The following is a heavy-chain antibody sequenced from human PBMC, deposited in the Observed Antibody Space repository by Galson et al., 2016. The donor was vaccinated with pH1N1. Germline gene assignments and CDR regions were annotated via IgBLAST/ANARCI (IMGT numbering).Heavy chain of an antibody. Sequence: QSGAEVTKPGESLKISCKGSGYSFTSYWIGWVRQMPGKGLEWMGIIYPGDSDTRYSPSFQGQVTISADKSTSTAYLQWSSLKASDTAIYYCARYAVTYYYDSSGYPDWYFDLWGRATLVTVSS. CDR1: GYSFTSYW. V-gene: IGHV5-51*03. J-gene: IGHJ2*01. CDR3: ARYAVTYYYDSSGYPDWYFDL. CDR2: IYPGDSDT. D-gene: IGHD3-22*01.